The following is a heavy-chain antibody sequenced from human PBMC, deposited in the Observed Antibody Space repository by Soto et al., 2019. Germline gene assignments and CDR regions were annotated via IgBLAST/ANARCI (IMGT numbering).Heavy chain of an antibody. V-gene: IGHV3-33*01. CDR1: GFTFSGYG. CDR3: ARGLGHYSNSIDV. CDR2: IWYDATDK. Sequence: QVQVVESGGGVVQPGGSLRLSCAASGFTFSGYGMHWVRQAPGKGLEWVALIWYDATDKYYGDSLKGRFTISRYNSMDTLYLPMNALRVEDTAVYSCARGLGHYSNSIDVWGQGTTVTVSS. D-gene: IGHD1-26*01. J-gene: IGHJ6*02.